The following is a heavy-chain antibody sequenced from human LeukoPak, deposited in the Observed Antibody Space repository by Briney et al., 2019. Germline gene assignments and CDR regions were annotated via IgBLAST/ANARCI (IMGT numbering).Heavy chain of an antibody. CDR2: INPSGGST. D-gene: IGHD5-18*01. Sequence: VASVKVSCKASGYTFTSYYMHWVRQAPGQGLEWMGIINPSGGSTSYAQKFQGRVTMTRDTSMSTVYMELSSLRSEDTAVYYCASAGIVDTAMEYYFDYWGQGTLVTVSS. CDR3: ASAGIVDTAMEYYFDY. J-gene: IGHJ4*02. CDR1: GYTFTSYY. V-gene: IGHV1-46*01.